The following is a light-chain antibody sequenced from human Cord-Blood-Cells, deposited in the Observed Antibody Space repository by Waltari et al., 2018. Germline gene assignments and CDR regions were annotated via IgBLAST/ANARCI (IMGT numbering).Light chain of an antibody. CDR3: QQSYSTPRT. CDR1: QRISSY. J-gene: IGKJ1*01. Sequence: DIQMTQSPSSLSASVGDRVTITCRASQRISSYLNWYQQKPGKAPKLLIYAASRLQSGVPSRCSGSGSREDFTLTISSLQPEDFATYYCQQSYSTPRTFGQGTKVEIK. V-gene: IGKV1-39*01. CDR2: AAS.